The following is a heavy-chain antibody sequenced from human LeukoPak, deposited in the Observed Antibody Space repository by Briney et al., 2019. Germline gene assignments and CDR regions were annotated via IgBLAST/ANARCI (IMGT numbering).Heavy chain of an antibody. V-gene: IGHV3-66*01. J-gene: IGHJ4*02. CDR1: GFTVSSNY. CDR2: IYSSGST. Sequence: PGGSLRLSCAASGFTVSSNYMSWVHQAPGKGLEWVSVIYSSGSTYYADSVKGRFTISRDNSKNTLYLQMNSLRAEDTAVYYCARAGDYYFDYWGQGTLVTVSS. D-gene: IGHD7-27*01. CDR3: ARAGDYYFDY.